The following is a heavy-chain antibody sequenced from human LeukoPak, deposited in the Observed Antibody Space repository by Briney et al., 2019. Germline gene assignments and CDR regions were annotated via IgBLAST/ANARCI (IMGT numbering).Heavy chain of an antibody. D-gene: IGHD2-2*01. J-gene: IGHJ4*02. Sequence: ASVKVSCKASGYTFTSYDINWVRQATGQGLEWMGWISAYNGNTNYAQKLQGRVTMTTDTSTSTAYMELRSLRSDDTAVYYCARDRVGVPAGRNFDYWGQGTLVTVSS. CDR3: ARDRVGVPAGRNFDY. CDR2: ISAYNGNT. V-gene: IGHV1-18*01. CDR1: GYTFTSYD.